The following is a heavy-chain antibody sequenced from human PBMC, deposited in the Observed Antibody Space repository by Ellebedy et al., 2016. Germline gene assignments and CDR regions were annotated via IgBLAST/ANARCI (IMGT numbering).Heavy chain of an antibody. J-gene: IGHJ3*02. CDR2: IVVGSGSI. CDR1: GFTFSNSI. D-gene: IGHD2-21*01. Sequence: SVKVSXXASGFTFSNSIVQWVRQARGQRLEWIGWIVVGSGSISNAQKFQERVTITRDMSTSRAYLELTSLTSEDTAVYYCAANGAHMAPYAFDIWGQGTMVTVSA. V-gene: IGHV1-58*01. CDR3: AANGAHMAPYAFDI.